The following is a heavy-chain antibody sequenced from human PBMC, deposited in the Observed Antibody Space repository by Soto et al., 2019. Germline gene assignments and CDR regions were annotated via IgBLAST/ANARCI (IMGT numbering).Heavy chain of an antibody. CDR1: GFTFSSYS. CDR2: ISSSSSTI. Sequence: PGGSLRLSCAASGFTFSSYSMNWVRQAPGKGLEWVSYISSSSSTIYYADSVKGRFTISRDDPKNTLYLQMHSLRAEDTGVYFCARVSSPFGYWGQGTLVTSPQ. CDR3: ARVSSPFGY. J-gene: IGHJ1*01. D-gene: IGHD3-16*01. V-gene: IGHV3-48*01.